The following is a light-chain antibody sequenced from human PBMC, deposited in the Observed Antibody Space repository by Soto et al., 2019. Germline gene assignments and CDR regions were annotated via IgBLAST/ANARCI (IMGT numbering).Light chain of an antibody. CDR1: QTIGNY. Sequence: IQVTQAPSSLPASVPDRVTITCRASQTIGNYLKWYQQRPGKAPNLLVSAASTLHSGVPSRFSGSGSGTDFTLTTTSLQPEDFATYYCQQSYNSHRPFGQGTKVDIK. V-gene: IGKV1-39*01. CDR2: AAS. CDR3: QQSYNSHRP. J-gene: IGKJ1*01.